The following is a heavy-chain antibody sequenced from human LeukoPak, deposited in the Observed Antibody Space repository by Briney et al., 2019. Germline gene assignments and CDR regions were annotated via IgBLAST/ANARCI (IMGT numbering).Heavy chain of an antibody. CDR3: ARGTAGLRLSWFDP. J-gene: IGHJ5*02. D-gene: IGHD5-12*01. Sequence: ASVEVSCKASGYTFTGYYMHWVRQAPGQGLEWMGWINPNSGGTNYAQKFQGRVTMTRDTSISTAYMELSRLRSDDTAVYYCARGTAGLRLSWFDPWGQGTLVTVSS. CDR1: GYTFTGYY. CDR2: INPNSGGT. V-gene: IGHV1-2*02.